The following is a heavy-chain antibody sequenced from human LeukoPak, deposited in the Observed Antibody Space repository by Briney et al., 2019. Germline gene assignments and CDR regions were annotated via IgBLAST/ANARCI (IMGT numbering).Heavy chain of an antibody. V-gene: IGHV4-59*01. CDR2: IYYSGST. D-gene: IGHD3-22*01. J-gene: IGHJ4*02. Sequence: PSETLSLTCTVSGGFISSFYWSWIRQPPGKGLEWIGYIYYSGSTNYNPSLKSRVTISVDTSKNQFSLKLSSVTAADTAVYYCARQSRYYASSGYFYFHYWGQGTLVTVSS. CDR1: GGFISSFY. CDR3: ARQSRYYASSGYFYFHY.